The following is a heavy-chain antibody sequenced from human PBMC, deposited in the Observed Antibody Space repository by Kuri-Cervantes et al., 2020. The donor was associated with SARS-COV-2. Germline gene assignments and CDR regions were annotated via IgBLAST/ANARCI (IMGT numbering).Heavy chain of an antibody. CDR2: IYYSGST. CDR1: GGSISSSSYY. V-gene: IGHV4-39*07. Sequence: SETLSLTFTVSGGSISSSSYYWGWIRQPPGKGLEWIGSIYYSGSTYYNPSLKSRVTISVDTSKNQFSLKLSSVTAADTAVYYCARDQDIVVVVAATPGRGAFDIWGQGTMVTVSS. J-gene: IGHJ3*02. CDR3: ARDQDIVVVVAATPGRGAFDI. D-gene: IGHD2-15*01.